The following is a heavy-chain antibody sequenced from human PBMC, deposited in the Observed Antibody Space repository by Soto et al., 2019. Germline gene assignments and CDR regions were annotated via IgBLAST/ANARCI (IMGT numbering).Heavy chain of an antibody. V-gene: IGHV4-34*01. D-gene: IGHD3-10*01. CDR1: GGSFSGYY. Sequence: QVQLQQWGAGLLKPSETLSLTSAVYGGSFSGYYWSWIRQPPGKGLGWIGEINHSGSTNYNPSLKSRVTISVDTSKNQFSLKLSSVTAADTAVYYCARGRITMVRGVISVLWGQGTLVTVSS. J-gene: IGHJ4*02. CDR2: INHSGST. CDR3: ARGRITMVRGVISVL.